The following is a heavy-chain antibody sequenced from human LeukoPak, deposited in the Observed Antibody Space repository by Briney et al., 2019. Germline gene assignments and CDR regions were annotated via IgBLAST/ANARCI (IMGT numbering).Heavy chain of an antibody. J-gene: IGHJ6*04. CDR1: GFTFDDYG. Sequence: GGSLRLSCAASGFTFDDYGMSWVRQAPGKGLEWVSSINWNGGNTDYVDSVKGRFTISRDNAKNSLYLQMNSLRAEDTAFYYCARDRVATSIYYYGMDVWGKGTTVTVSS. CDR3: ARDRVATSIYYYGMDV. D-gene: IGHD5-12*01. CDR2: INWNGGNT. V-gene: IGHV3-20*04.